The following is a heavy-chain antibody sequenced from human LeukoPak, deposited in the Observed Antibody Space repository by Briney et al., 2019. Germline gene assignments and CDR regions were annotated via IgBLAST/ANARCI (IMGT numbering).Heavy chain of an antibody. Sequence: GGSLRLSCAASGFTFSDYYMSWVRQAPGKGLEWVSVIYSGGSTYYADSVKGRFTISRDNSKNTLYLQMSGLRVEDTAVYYCTSDPRHLDSWGQGTLVTVSS. J-gene: IGHJ4*02. V-gene: IGHV3-66*01. CDR3: TSDPRHLDS. CDR2: IYSGGST. CDR1: GFTFSDYY. D-gene: IGHD6-6*01.